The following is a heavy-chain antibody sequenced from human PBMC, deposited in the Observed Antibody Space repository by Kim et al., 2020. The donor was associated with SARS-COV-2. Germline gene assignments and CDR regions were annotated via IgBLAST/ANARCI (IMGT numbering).Heavy chain of an antibody. CDR3: ARVVRGVFDY. J-gene: IGHJ4*02. D-gene: IGHD3-10*01. Sequence: YNDYAVSVKSRITIYPDTSKNQFSLQLNSVTPEDTAVYYCARVVRGVFDYWGQGTLVTVSS. CDR2: YN. V-gene: IGHV6-1*01.